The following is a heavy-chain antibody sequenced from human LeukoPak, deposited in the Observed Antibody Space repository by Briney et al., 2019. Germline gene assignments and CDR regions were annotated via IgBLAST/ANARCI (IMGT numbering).Heavy chain of an antibody. Sequence: SETLSLTCTVSGGSISSSSYYWGWIRQPPGKGLEWIGSIYYSGSTYYNPSLKSRVTISVDTSKNQFSLKLSSVTAADTAVYYCAREANHDSSGYGIWGQGTMVTVSS. J-gene: IGHJ3*02. CDR2: IYYSGST. CDR3: AREANHDSSGYGI. D-gene: IGHD3-22*01. CDR1: GGSISSSSYY. V-gene: IGHV4-39*07.